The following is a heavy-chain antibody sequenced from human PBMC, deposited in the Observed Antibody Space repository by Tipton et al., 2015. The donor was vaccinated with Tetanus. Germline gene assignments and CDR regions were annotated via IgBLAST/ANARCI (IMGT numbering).Heavy chain of an antibody. CDR3: ASGSGYAPPLDY. V-gene: IGHV4-30-2*01. D-gene: IGHD5-12*01. CDR1: GGSISSGGYS. J-gene: IGHJ4*02. Sequence: TLSLTCAVSGGSISSGGYSWSWIRQPPGKGLEWIGYIYHSGSTYYNPSLKSRVPISVDRSKNHFSMKLSSVTAADTAVYYCASGSGYAPPLDYWGQGTLVTVSS. CDR2: IYHSGST.